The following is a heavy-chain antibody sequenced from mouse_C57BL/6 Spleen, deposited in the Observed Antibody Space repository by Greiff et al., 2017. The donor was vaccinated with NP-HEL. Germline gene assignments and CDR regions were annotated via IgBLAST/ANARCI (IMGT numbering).Heavy chain of an antibody. V-gene: IGHV5-17*01. J-gene: IGHJ2*01. Sequence: EVKLMESGGGLVKPGGSLKLSCAASGFTFSDYGMHWVRQAPEKGLEWVAYISSGSSTIYYADKVKGRFTISRDNAKNTLFLQMTSLRSEDTAVYYCARPGGSSSFDYWGQGTTLTVSS. D-gene: IGHD1-1*01. CDR2: ISSGSSTI. CDR1: GFTFSDYG. CDR3: ARPGGSSSFDY.